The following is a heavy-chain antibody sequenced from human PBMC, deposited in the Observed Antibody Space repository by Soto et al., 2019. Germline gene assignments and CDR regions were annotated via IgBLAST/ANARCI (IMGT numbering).Heavy chain of an antibody. CDR3: EGDLGAADCGGDCSKNWFDP. V-gene: IGHV3-21*01. CDR1: GFTFSSYS. Sequence: EVQLVESGGGLVKPGGSLRLSCAASGFTFSSYSMNWVRQAPGKGLEWVSSISSSSSYIYYADSVKGRFTISRDNAKNSLYLQMNSLRAEHTAVYYCEGDLGAADCGGDCSKNWFDPWGQGTLVTVSS. CDR2: ISSSSSYI. J-gene: IGHJ5*02. D-gene: IGHD2-21*02.